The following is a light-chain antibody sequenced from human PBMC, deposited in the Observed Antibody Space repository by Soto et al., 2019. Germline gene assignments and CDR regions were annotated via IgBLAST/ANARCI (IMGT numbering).Light chain of an antibody. CDR1: LSVSSD. CDR3: QQYNNWPLP. Sequence: EIGMTQSPATLSLSPGERATLSCRASLSVSSDLAWYRQKPGQAPRLLIYRAFTRATGIPARFSGSGFGTDFTLTISSLQSEDFAVYYCQQYNNWPLPFGGGTKVEIK. V-gene: IGKV3-15*01. J-gene: IGKJ4*01. CDR2: RAF.